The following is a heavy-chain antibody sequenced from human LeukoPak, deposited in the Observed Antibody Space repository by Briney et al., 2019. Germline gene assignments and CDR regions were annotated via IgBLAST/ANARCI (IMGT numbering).Heavy chain of an antibody. D-gene: IGHD3/OR15-3a*01. J-gene: IGHJ3*02. Sequence: GGSLRLSCAASGFTFDDYGMSRVRQAPGKGLEWVSGINWNGGSTGYADSVKGRFTISRDNAKNSLYLQMNSLRAEDTALYYCARADFLGDAFDIWGQGTMVTVSS. CDR2: INWNGGST. CDR3: ARADFLGDAFDI. CDR1: GFTFDDYG. V-gene: IGHV3-20*04.